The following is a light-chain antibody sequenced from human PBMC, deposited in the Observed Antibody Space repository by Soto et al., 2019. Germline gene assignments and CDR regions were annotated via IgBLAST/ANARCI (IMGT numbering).Light chain of an antibody. CDR2: GAS. CDR3: QQYGSSPVT. J-gene: IGKJ3*01. CDR1: QSVSSSY. V-gene: IGKV3-20*01. Sequence: EIVLTQSPGTLSLSPGERATLSCRASQSVSSSYLAWYRQKPGQAPRLLIYGASSRATGIPDRFSGSGSGTDFTLTISRLEPEDLAVYYCQQYGSSPVTFGPGTKVDSK.